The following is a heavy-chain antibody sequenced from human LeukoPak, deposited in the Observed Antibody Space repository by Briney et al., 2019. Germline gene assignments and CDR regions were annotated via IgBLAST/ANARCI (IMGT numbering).Heavy chain of an antibody. Sequence: SETLSLTCAVYGGSFSGSYWSWIRQPPGKGLEWIGEINHSGSTNYNPSLKSRVTISVDTSKKQFSLKLNSVTAADTAVYYCARYSSSWFASTRYYFDYWGQGTLVTVSS. D-gene: IGHD6-13*01. CDR3: ARYSSSWFASTRYYFDY. V-gene: IGHV4-34*01. CDR2: INHSGST. J-gene: IGHJ4*02. CDR1: GGSFSGSY.